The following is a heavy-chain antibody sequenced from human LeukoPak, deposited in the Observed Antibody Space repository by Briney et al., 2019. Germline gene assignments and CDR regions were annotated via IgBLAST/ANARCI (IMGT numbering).Heavy chain of an antibody. CDR3: ARGDRSSWYGTSEGYYFDY. D-gene: IGHD6-13*01. V-gene: IGHV1-2*02. CDR2: INPNSGGT. J-gene: IGHJ4*02. Sequence: ASVKVSCKASRYTFSSHDIYWVRQAPGQGLEWTGWINPNSGGTNYAQKFQGRVTMTRDTSISIAYMELSRLRSDDTAVYYCARGDRSSWYGTSEGYYFDYWGQGTLVTVSS. CDR1: RYTFSSHD.